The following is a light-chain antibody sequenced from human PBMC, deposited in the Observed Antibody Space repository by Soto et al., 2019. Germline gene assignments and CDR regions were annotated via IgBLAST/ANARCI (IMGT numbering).Light chain of an antibody. CDR3: QHYVNSPPIT. CDR1: QSVSSSY. Sequence: EIVLTQSPGTLSLSPGERATLSCRASQSVSSSYLAWYQQKPGQAPRLLIYGVSSRATGIPDRFSGSGSGTDFTLTISRLEPEDFAVYYCQHYVNSPPITFGQGKRLEIK. V-gene: IGKV3-20*01. J-gene: IGKJ5*01. CDR2: GVS.